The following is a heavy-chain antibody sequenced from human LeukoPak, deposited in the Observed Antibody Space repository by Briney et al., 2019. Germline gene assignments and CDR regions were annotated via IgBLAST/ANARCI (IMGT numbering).Heavy chain of an antibody. V-gene: IGHV3-48*03. CDR3: ARRYSSGWPIDY. CDR1: GFTFSTYE. Sequence: GGSLRLSCVASGFTFSTYEMKWVRQAPGMGLEWLSYIAGDGSEMYYADSVKGRFTISRDNAKSSVYLQMNSLRAEDTAVYYCARRYSSGWPIDYWGQGALVTVSS. CDR2: IAGDGSEM. D-gene: IGHD6-19*01. J-gene: IGHJ4*02.